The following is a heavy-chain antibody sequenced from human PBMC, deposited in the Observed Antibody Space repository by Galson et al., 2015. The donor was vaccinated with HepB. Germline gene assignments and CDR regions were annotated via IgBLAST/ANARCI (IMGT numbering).Heavy chain of an antibody. CDR3: ARYCSGGSCYGLWAFDI. Sequence: SLRLSCAASGFTVSSNYMSWVRQAPGKGLEWVSVIYSGGSTYYADSVKGRFTISRDNSKNTLYLQMNSLRAEDTAVYYCARYCSGGSCYGLWAFDIWGQGTMVTVSS. CDR2: IYSGGST. V-gene: IGHV3-53*01. J-gene: IGHJ3*02. D-gene: IGHD2-15*01. CDR1: GFTVSSNY.